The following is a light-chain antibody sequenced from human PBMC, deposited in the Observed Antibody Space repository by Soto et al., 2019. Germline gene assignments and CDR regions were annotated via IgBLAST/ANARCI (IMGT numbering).Light chain of an antibody. CDR3: QQYGSSPPTYT. Sequence: EIVLTQSPGTLSLSPGERATLSCRASQSVSSSYLAWYQQKPGQAPRLLIYGASSRATGIPDRFSVSGSGTDFTLTISRLEPEDFAVYYCQQYGSSPPTYTFGQGTKLEIK. J-gene: IGKJ2*01. V-gene: IGKV3-20*01. CDR1: QSVSSSY. CDR2: GAS.